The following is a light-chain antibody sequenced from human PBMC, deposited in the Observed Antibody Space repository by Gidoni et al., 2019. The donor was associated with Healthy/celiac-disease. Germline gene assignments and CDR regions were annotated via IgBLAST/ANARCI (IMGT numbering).Light chain of an antibody. CDR3: QQYNSYSPWT. V-gene: IGKV1-5*03. J-gene: IGKJ1*01. Sequence: DIQMTQSPSTLSASVGDRVTITCRASQSISSWLAWYQQKPGKAPKLLIYKASSLESGVPSRVSGSGSGTECTLTISRLQPDDFATYYCQQYNSYSPWTFGQGTKVEIK. CDR1: QSISSW. CDR2: KAS.